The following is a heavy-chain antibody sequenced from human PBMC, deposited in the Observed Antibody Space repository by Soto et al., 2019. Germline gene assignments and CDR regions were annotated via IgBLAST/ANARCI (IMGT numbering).Heavy chain of an antibody. CDR2: INHSGST. CDR3: ARGRPTRRYSYVLDY. Sequence: TSETLSLTCAVYGGSFSGYYWSWIRQPPGKGLEWIGEINHSGSTNYNPSLKSRVTISVDTSKNQFSLKLSSVTAADTAVYYCARGRPTRRYSYVLDYWGQGTLVTVSS. J-gene: IGHJ4*02. D-gene: IGHD5-18*01. V-gene: IGHV4-34*01. CDR1: GGSFSGYY.